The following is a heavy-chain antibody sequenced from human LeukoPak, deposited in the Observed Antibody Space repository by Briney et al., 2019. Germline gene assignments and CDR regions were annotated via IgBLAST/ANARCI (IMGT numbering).Heavy chain of an antibody. CDR1: GYSISSGYY. D-gene: IGHD5-18*01. J-gene: IGHJ6*03. CDR3: ARTTEGGYTYGYFYYYYMDV. V-gene: IGHV4-61*01. CDR2: IYYSGST. Sequence: SETLSLTCSVSGYSISSGYYWGWIRPPPGKGLEWIGYIYYSGSTNYNPSLKSRVTISVDTSKNQFSLKLTSVTAADTAVYYCARTTEGGYTYGYFYYYYMDVWGKGTTVTISS.